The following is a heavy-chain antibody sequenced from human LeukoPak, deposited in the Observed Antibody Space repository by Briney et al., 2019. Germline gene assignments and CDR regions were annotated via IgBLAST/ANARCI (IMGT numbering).Heavy chain of an antibody. Sequence: SETLSLTCAVSGGSVTTYHWSWIRQPPGKGLEWIGYIFFSGTTNYNPSLKSRVTISVDTSKNQFSLKMTSVTAADTAVYFCARVGSGGAWFDFWGQGTLVTVSS. CDR1: GGSVTTYH. J-gene: IGHJ4*02. V-gene: IGHV4-59*02. CDR2: IFFSGTT. CDR3: ARVGSGGAWFDF. D-gene: IGHD6-19*01.